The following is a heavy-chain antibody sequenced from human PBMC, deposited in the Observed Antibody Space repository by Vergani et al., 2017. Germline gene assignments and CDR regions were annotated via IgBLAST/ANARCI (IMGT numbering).Heavy chain of an antibody. D-gene: IGHD5-12*01. CDR3: TKGSRGYTGYFFDY. Sequence: EVQLLESGGGLVQPGGALRLSCAASGFIFSTYAMSWVRQAPGKGLEWVSAISASGENRYYADSVKGRFIISRDNSKNTLHLQMNSLRADDTAVYYCTKGSRGYTGYFFDYWGQGTLATVSS. CDR1: GFIFSTYA. CDR2: ISASGENR. V-gene: IGHV3-23*01. J-gene: IGHJ4*02.